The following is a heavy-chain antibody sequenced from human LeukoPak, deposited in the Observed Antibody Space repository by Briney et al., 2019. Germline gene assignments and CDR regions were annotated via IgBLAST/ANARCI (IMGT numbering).Heavy chain of an antibody. CDR3: ARDLLWFRADNWFDP. CDR1: GYTFTSYA. J-gene: IGHJ5*02. Sequence: ASVKVSCKASGYTFTSYAMHWVRQAPGQRLEWMGWINAGNGNTKYSQKFQGRVTITRDTSASTAYMELSSLRSEDTAVYYCARDLLWFRADNWFDPWGQGTLVTVSS. CDR2: INAGNGNT. D-gene: IGHD3-10*01. V-gene: IGHV1-3*01.